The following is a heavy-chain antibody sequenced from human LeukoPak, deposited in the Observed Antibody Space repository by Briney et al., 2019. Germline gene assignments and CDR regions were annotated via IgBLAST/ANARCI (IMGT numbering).Heavy chain of an antibody. CDR1: GVTFSSYP. CDR2: IIPVFGIV. CDR3: ARVMVAGPGTFDI. V-gene: IGHV1-69*10. J-gene: IGHJ3*02. Sequence: SVKVSCKTSGVTFSSYPISWVRQAPGQGLVWMGGIIPVFGIVNYAQKFQGRVTITADKSTSIAYMELSSLRSEDTAVYYCARVMVAGPGTFDIWGQGTMVTVSS. D-gene: IGHD6-19*01.